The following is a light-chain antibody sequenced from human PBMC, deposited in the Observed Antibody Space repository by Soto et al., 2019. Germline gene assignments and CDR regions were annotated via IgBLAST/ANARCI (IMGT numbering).Light chain of an antibody. Sequence: DLQMTHSPSSVSAPVGDSVSFACQSSPTVKNNVNWYQHKRGKAPKLLISGSSNLQNGAPPRFSGSGTGTDFTPTINSLQPEDAATYYCQQTYRHPRTFGQGTSVDIK. CDR1: PTVKNN. CDR3: QQTYRHPRT. CDR2: GSS. J-gene: IGKJ1*01. V-gene: IGKV1-39*01.